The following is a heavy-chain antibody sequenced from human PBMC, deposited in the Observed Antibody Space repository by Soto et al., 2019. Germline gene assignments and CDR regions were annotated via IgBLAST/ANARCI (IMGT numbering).Heavy chain of an antibody. CDR1: GASVSSYF. D-gene: IGHD6-25*01. V-gene: IGHV4-59*04. J-gene: IGHJ4*02. Sequence: PSETLSLTCTVSGASVSSYFWSWVRQPPGKGLEWIGYIYYSGSTFYNPSLKSRVTISLDTSKNQFSLKLRSVTAADTAVYYCARHEAGWYFDSWGQGTLVTVSS. CDR3: ARHEAGWYFDS. CDR2: IYYSGST.